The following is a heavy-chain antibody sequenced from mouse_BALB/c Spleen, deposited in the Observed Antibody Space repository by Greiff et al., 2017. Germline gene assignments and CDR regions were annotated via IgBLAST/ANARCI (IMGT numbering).Heavy chain of an antibody. CDR2: ILPGSGST. CDR3: GRGAVVVVDAMED. CDR1: GYTFSSYW. D-gene: IGHD1-1*01. Sequence: VQLQQSGAELMKPGASVKISCKATGYTFSSYWIEWVKQRPGHGLEWIGEILPGSGSTNYNEKFKGKATFTADTSSNTAYMQLSSLTSEDSAVWYCGRGAVVVVDAMEDGGEGTSVT. J-gene: IGHJ4*01. V-gene: IGHV1-9*01.